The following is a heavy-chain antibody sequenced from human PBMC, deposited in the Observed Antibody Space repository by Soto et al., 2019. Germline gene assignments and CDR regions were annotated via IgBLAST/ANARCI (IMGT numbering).Heavy chain of an antibody. Sequence: NPSETLSLTCTVSGGSISGYYWSWIRQPPGKGLEWIGYIHYSGSTNYNPSLKSRVTISEDTSKTQFSLKLSSVTAADTAVYYCARVLGNIVAAAWFDPWGQGTLVTVSS. J-gene: IGHJ5*02. CDR1: GGSISGYY. D-gene: IGHD6-13*01. V-gene: IGHV4-59*01. CDR3: ARVLGNIVAAAWFDP. CDR2: IHYSGST.